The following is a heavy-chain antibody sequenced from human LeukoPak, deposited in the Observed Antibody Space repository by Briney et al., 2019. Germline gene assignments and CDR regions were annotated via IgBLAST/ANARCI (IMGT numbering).Heavy chain of an antibody. J-gene: IGHJ6*02. V-gene: IGHV4-59*01. CDR3: ARGYSGSYYLYYYYGMDV. Sequence: AETLTLTCTVSGGSISSYYWSWIRQPPGKGLEWIGYIYYSGSTNYNPSLESRVTISVDTSKNQFSLKLSSVTAADAAVYYCARGYSGSYYLYYYYGMDVWGQGTTVTVSS. CDR1: GGSISSYY. D-gene: IGHD1-26*01. CDR2: IYYSGST.